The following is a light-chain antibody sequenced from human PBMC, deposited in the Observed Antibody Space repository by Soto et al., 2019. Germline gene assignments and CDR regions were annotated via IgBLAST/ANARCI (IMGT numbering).Light chain of an antibody. CDR1: QSVSSSY. Sequence: EIVLTQSPGTLSLSPGERATLSCRASQSVSSSYLAWYQQKPVQAPRLLIYGASIWATGIRDRFSGSGSGTYFTLTISRLELDDFAVYYCQQYGSSPCTFGPGTKLDIK. V-gene: IGKV3-20*01. J-gene: IGKJ3*01. CDR3: QQYGSSPCT. CDR2: GAS.